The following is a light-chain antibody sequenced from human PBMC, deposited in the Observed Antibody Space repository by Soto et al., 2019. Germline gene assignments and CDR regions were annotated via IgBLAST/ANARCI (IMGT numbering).Light chain of an antibody. CDR1: QSISNW. V-gene: IGKV1-5*01. CDR3: QQYNSYSPWT. Sequence: DIQMTQSPSTLSASIGDRVTITCRASQSISNWLAWLQQKPGKAPKVLIFDASNLGSGVPSRFSSSGSETEFTLTISGLQPGDFGNYYCQQYNSYSPWTFGQGTKVEIK. CDR2: DAS. J-gene: IGKJ1*01.